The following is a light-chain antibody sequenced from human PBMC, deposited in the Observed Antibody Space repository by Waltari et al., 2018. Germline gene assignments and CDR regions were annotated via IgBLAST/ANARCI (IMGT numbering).Light chain of an antibody. Sequence: EIVLTQSPGTLSLSPGDRATLSCRASHTVSTIASSWFPQKPGQAPRVLTYSTYNRATGIPDRFSGSGSGTDFTLTINRLAPEDFAMYYCQQYDGIVVTFGGGTKVEI. CDR1: HTVSTIA. CDR3: QQYDGIVVT. V-gene: IGKV3-20*01. J-gene: IGKJ4*01. CDR2: STY.